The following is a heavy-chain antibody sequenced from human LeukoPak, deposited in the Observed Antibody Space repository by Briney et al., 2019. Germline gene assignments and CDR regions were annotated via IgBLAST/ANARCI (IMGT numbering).Heavy chain of an antibody. Sequence: APVKVSCKASGYTFTSYGISWVRQAPGQGLEWMGWISAHNGNTNYAQKLQGRVTMTTDTSTSTAYMELRSLRSDDTAVYYCARDRYCSGGSCYSRLDYWGQGTLVTVSS. D-gene: IGHD2-15*01. CDR1: GYTFTSYG. CDR2: ISAHNGNT. CDR3: ARDRYCSGGSCYSRLDY. V-gene: IGHV1-18*01. J-gene: IGHJ4*02.